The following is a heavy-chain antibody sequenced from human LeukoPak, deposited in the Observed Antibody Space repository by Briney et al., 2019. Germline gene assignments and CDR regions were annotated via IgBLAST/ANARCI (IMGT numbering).Heavy chain of an antibody. CDR3: ARHRGYSGYDSYWYFDL. J-gene: IGHJ2*01. D-gene: IGHD5-12*01. V-gene: IGHV4-4*07. Sequence: PSETLSLTCTVSGAPINSYYWSWIRQPAGKGLEWIGRIYRSGSTNYNPSLKSRVTISVDTSKNQFSLKLSSVTAADTAVYYCARHRGYSGYDSYWYFDLWGRGTLVTVSS. CDR1: GAPINSYY. CDR2: IYRSGST.